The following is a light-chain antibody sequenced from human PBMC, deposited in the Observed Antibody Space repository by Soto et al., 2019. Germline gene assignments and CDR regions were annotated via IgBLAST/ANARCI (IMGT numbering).Light chain of an antibody. Sequence: QSVLTQPPSVSAAPGQKVTISCSGSSSNIGKNFVSWYQQFPGTAPRLLIYDSNKRPSGIPDRFSGSNSDTSATLGITGLQTGDEADYYCGTWDNTLSAGVFGGGTKLTVL. J-gene: IGLJ3*02. V-gene: IGLV1-51*01. CDR2: DSN. CDR3: GTWDNTLSAGV. CDR1: SSNIGKNF.